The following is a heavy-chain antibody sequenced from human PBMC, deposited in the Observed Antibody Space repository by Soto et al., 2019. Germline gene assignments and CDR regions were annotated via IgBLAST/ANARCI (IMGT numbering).Heavy chain of an antibody. J-gene: IGHJ4*02. V-gene: IGHV3-30-3*01. D-gene: IGHD2-21*02. CDR1: GFTFSSYA. CDR3: ARDWHIVVVTAMAY. CDR2: ISYDGSNK. Sequence: LRLSCAASGFTFSSYAMHWVRQAPGKGLEWVAVISYDGSNKYYADSVKGRFTISRDNSKNTLYLQMNSLRAEDTAVYYCARDWHIVVVTAMAYWGQGTLVT.